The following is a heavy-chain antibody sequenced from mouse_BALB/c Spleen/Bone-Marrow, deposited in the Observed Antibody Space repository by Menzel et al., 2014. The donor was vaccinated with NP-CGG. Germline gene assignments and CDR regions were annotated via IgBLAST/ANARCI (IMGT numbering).Heavy chain of an antibody. Sequence: VQLQQSGAELMKPGASVKISCKATGYTFSSHWIEWVKQRPGHGLEWIGEILPGSGSTNYNEKFKGKATFTADTSSNTAYMQLSSLTSEDSAVYYCVRWTTARDYWGQGTTLTVSS. CDR1: GYTFSSHW. V-gene: IGHV1-9*01. J-gene: IGHJ2*01. D-gene: IGHD1-2*01. CDR2: ILPGSGST. CDR3: VRWTTARDY.